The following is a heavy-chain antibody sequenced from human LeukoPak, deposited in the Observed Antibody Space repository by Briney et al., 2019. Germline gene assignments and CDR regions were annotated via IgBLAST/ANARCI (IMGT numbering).Heavy chain of an antibody. Sequence: PSETLSLTCTVSGGSISSYYWSWIRQPPGKGLEWIGSIYYSGSTYYNPSLKSRVTISVDTSKNQFSLKLSSVTAADTAVYYCARGGIAASWTHWGQGTLVTVSS. V-gene: IGHV4-59*05. J-gene: IGHJ4*02. CDR1: GGSISSYY. D-gene: IGHD6-13*01. CDR2: IYYSGST. CDR3: ARGGIAASWTH.